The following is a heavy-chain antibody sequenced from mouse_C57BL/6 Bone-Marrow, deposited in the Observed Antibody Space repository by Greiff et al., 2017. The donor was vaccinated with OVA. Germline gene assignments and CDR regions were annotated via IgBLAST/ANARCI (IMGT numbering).Heavy chain of an antibody. CDR3: ARGGAPHFDY. D-gene: IGHD1-1*02. Sequence: VQLQQSGPELVKPGASVKISCKASGYTFTDYYMNWVKQSHGKSLEWIGDINPNNGGTSYNQKFKGKATLTVDKSSSTAYMELRSLTSEDSAVYDCARGGAPHFDYWGQGTTLTVSS. J-gene: IGHJ2*01. V-gene: IGHV1-26*01. CDR2: INPNNGGT. CDR1: GYTFTDYY.